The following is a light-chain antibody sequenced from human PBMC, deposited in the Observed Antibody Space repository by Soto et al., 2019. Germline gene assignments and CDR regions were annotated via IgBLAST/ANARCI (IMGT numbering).Light chain of an antibody. CDR2: DNN. V-gene: IGLV1-40*01. Sequence: QSVLTQPPSVSGAPGQRVTISCTGTRSNIGADYDVNWYQHLPGTAPKLLIFDNNNRPSGVPHRFSGSKSGTSASLVITGLQAEDEADYYCQTYDTSLSGWVFGGGTKLTVL. CDR3: QTYDTSLSGWV. CDR1: RSNIGADYD. J-gene: IGLJ3*02.